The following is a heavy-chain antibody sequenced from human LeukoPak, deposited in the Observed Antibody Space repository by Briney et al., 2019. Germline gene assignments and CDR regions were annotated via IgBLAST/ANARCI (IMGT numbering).Heavy chain of an antibody. CDR3: AKGPAKNDFWTREV. J-gene: IGHJ4*02. CDR1: GFTFSSYA. V-gene: IGHV3-23*01. CDR2: ISGSGGST. D-gene: IGHD3-3*01. Sequence: GGSLRLSCAASGFTFSSYAMSWVRQAPGKGLEWVSAISGSGGSTYYADSVKGRFTISRDNSKNTLYLQMNSLRAEDTAVYYCAKGPAKNDFWTREVWGQGTLVTVSS.